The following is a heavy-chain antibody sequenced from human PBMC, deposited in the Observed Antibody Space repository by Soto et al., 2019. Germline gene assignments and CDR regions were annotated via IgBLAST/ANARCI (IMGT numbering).Heavy chain of an antibody. CDR2: IGSGGDT. Sequence: VESGGGLVQPGGSLRLSCAASGFTLSSYDIHWVRQATGEGLAWVSGIGSGGDTHYADSVKGRFIISREDGKNSLYLQMNNLRVGDTAVYYCTRKTPPTGMEVWGQGATVTVSS. CDR1: GFTLSSYD. D-gene: IGHD3-9*01. V-gene: IGHV3-13*01. CDR3: TRKTPPTGMEV. J-gene: IGHJ6*02.